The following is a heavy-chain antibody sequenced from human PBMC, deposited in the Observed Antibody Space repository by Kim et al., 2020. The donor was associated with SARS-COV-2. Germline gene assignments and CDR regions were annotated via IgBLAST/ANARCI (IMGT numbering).Heavy chain of an antibody. CDR2: IWYDGSNK. Sequence: GGSLRLSCAASGFTFSSYGMHWVRQAPGKGLEWVAVIWYDGSNKYYADSVKGRFTISRHNSKNTLYLQMNSLRAEDTAVYYCAREILQFYDILTGYYRGFDYWGQGTLVTVSS. V-gene: IGHV3-33*01. CDR3: AREILQFYDILTGYYRGFDY. CDR1: GFTFSSYG. D-gene: IGHD3-9*01. J-gene: IGHJ4*02.